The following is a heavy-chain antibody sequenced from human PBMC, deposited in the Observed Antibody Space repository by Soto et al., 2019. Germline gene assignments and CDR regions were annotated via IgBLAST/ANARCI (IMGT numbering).Heavy chain of an antibody. J-gene: IGHJ4*02. Sequence: QVQLVESGGGVVQPGRSLRLSCAASGFTFSSYAMHWVRQAPGKGLEWVAVISYDGTTHYYADSMKGRFTISRDNSKNTLYLQMHNLTAGDTAVYYCARQNSGWSYYFDYWGLGTLVTVSS. CDR3: ARQNSGWSYYFDY. CDR2: ISYDGTTH. CDR1: GFTFSSYA. D-gene: IGHD6-19*01. V-gene: IGHV3-30-3*01.